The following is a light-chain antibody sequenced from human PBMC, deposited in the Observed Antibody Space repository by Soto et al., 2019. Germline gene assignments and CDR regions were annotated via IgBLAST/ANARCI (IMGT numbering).Light chain of an antibody. CDR3: QQYDNIRVT. Sequence: DIQMTQSPSSLSASVGDRVTITCQASQDISNYLNWYQQKLGKAPKLLIYDASNLETGVPSRFSGSGSGTDFTFTISSLQPEDIATYYCQQYDNIRVTFGQGTRLEIK. CDR2: DAS. CDR1: QDISNY. V-gene: IGKV1-33*01. J-gene: IGKJ5*01.